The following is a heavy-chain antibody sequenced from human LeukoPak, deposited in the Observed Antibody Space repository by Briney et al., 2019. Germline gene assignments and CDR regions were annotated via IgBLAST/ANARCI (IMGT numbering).Heavy chain of an antibody. CDR3: ARRKDSSGYYFY. CDR1: GGSFSGYY. D-gene: IGHD3-22*01. J-gene: IGHJ4*02. Sequence: SETLSLTCAVYGGSFSGYYWSWIRQPPGKGLEWIGEINHSGSTNYNPSLKSRVTTSVDTSKNQFSLKLSSVTAADTAVYYCARRKDSSGYYFYWGQGTLVTVSS. CDR2: INHSGST. V-gene: IGHV4-34*01.